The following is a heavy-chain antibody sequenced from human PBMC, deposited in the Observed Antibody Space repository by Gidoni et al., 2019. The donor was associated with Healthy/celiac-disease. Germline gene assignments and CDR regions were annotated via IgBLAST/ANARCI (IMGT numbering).Heavy chain of an antibody. J-gene: IGHJ6*03. CDR1: GFTVSSYR. CDR3: ARSTGITTYYYYYYYMDV. V-gene: IGHV3-33*01. Sequence: ASGFTVSSYRMHWVRQAPGKGLEWVAVIWYDGSNKYYADSVKGRFTISRDNSQNTLYLQMNSLRAEDTAVYSCARSTGITTYYYYYYYMDVWGKGTTVTVSS. CDR2: IWYDGSNK. D-gene: IGHD1-1*01.